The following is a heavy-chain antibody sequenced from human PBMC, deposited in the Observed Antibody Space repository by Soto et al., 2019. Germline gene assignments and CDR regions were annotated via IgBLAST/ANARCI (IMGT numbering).Heavy chain of an antibody. Sequence: SVKVSCKASGFNFTRSAVQWVRQTRGQRLEWIGRIVVGSGNTNYAQEFQERVTITRDMSTSTAYMELSSLRSEDTAVYYCAADTHQSDCWSNYHYYHYALDVWGQGTTVTASS. V-gene: IGHV1-58*01. J-gene: IGHJ6*02. CDR2: IVVGSGNT. CDR3: AADTHQSDCWSNYHYYHYALDV. D-gene: IGHD3-3*01. CDR1: GFNFTRSA.